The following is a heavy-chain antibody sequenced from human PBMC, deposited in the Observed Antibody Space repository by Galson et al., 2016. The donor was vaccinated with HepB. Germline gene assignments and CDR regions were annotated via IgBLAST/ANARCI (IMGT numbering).Heavy chain of an antibody. CDR3: ARFTAMVTFDY. D-gene: IGHD5-18*01. CDR2: ISSSGTYI. Sequence: SLRLSCAASGFTLSSYSMNWVRQAPGKGLEWVSSISSSGTYIYYADSVKGRFTISRDNAKNSLYLQMNSLRAEDTAVYYCARFTAMVTFDYWGQGTLVTVSS. J-gene: IGHJ4*02. V-gene: IGHV3-21*01. CDR1: GFTLSSYS.